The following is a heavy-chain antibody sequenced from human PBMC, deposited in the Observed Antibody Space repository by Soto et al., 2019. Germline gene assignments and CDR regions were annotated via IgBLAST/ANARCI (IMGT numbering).Heavy chain of an antibody. CDR1: GFTVSSNY. CDR3: ARGPLDYGEIDY. Sequence: WVSLRLSCAASGFTVSSNYMSWVRQAPGKGLEWVSVIYSGGSTYYADSVKGRFTISRHNSKNTLYLQMNSLRAEDTAVYYCARGPLDYGEIDYCGQGTLVTVSS. J-gene: IGHJ4*02. CDR2: IYSGGST. D-gene: IGHD4-17*01. V-gene: IGHV3-53*04.